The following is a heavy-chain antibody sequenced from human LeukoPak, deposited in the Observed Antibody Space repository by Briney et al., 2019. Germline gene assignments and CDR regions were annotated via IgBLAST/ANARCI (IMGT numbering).Heavy chain of an antibody. CDR2: ISSGGSTV. CDR1: GVTFSSYE. D-gene: IGHD1-26*01. Sequence: GGSLRLSCAASGVTFSSYEMNWVRQAPGRGLEWVSYISSGGSTVHYADSVKGRFTISRDNAKNSLYLQMNSLRAEDTAVYYYARDIIVGATGIRGQGTMVTVSS. V-gene: IGHV3-48*03. CDR3: ARDIIVGATGI. J-gene: IGHJ3*02.